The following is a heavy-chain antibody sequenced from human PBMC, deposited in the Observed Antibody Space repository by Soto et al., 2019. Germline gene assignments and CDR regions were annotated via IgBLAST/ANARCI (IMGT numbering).Heavy chain of an antibody. CDR2: IRSKAYGGTT. J-gene: IGHJ4*02. CDR3: TRGDYVWGSYVTFDY. D-gene: IGHD3-16*01. CDR1: GFTFGDYA. V-gene: IGHV3-49*03. Sequence: GGSLRLSCTASGFTFGDYAMSWFRQAPGKGLEWVGFIRSKAYGGTTEYAASVKGRFTISRDDSKSLAYLQMNSLKTEDTAVYYCTRGDYVWGSYVTFDYWGQGTLVTVSS.